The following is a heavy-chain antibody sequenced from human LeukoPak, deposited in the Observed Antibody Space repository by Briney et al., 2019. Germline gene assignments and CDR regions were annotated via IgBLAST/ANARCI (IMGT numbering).Heavy chain of an antibody. J-gene: IGHJ4*02. D-gene: IGHD3-22*01. CDR3: AREGYFDTSGYFEY. Sequence: SETLSLTCSVSGGFMTSYYWSWIRQTPVKGLEWIGYIYYSGSTNYNPSFRSRATISVDKSNNLFSLKLSAVTAADSAIYYCAREGYFDTSGYFEYWGQGILVTVSP. CDR1: GGFMTSYY. CDR2: IYYSGST. V-gene: IGHV4-59*01.